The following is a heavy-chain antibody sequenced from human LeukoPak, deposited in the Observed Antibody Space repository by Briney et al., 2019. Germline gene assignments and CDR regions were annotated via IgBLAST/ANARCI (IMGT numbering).Heavy chain of an antibody. V-gene: IGHV3-7*03. J-gene: IGHJ4*02. CDR3: ARDHGRYCSGGSCYFGGFFEY. CDR1: GFTFSNYW. CDR2: INQDGSKK. Sequence: GRSLRLSCAASGFTFSNYWMSWVRHAPGKGLEWVANINQDGSKKYYVDSVKGRFTISRDNAKNSLYLQMNSLRAEDTAVYYCARDHGRYCSGGSCYFGGFFEYWGQGTLGTVSS. D-gene: IGHD2-15*01.